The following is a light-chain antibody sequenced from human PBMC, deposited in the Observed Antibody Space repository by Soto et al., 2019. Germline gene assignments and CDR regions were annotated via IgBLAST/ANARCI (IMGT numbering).Light chain of an antibody. Sequence: DIQMTQSPSTLSASVGDRVTITCRASQSINRWLARYQQKPGKAPKLLIYKASTLESGVPSRFSGGGLGTEFSLNITSLQPDDFATYYCQQYSTYPYIFGQGTKVDIK. CDR3: QQYSTYPYI. J-gene: IGKJ2*01. CDR1: QSINRW. CDR2: KAS. V-gene: IGKV1-5*03.